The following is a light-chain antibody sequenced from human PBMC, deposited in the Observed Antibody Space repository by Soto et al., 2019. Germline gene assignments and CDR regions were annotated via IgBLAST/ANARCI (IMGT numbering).Light chain of an antibody. CDR1: QSVSSY. CDR2: GAS. Sequence: EIVLTQSPATLSLSPGERATLSCRASQSVSSYLAWYQQKPGQAPRPLIYGASSRAIGIPDRFSGSGSGTDFTLTISRLEPEDFAVYYCQQYGSSPWTFGQGTKVEIK. V-gene: IGKV3-20*01. J-gene: IGKJ1*01. CDR3: QQYGSSPWT.